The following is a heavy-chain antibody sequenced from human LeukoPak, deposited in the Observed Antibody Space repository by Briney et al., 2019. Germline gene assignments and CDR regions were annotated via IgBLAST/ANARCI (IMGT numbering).Heavy chain of an antibody. CDR2: INLDGSET. D-gene: IGHD1-26*01. CDR3: ARDNVGASPFDY. V-gene: IGHV3-7*05. Sequence: GGSLRLSWAASGXIFSTYWVSWVRQAPGKGLEWVANINLDGSETHYVDSVKGRFTISRDNAKKLLFLQMSGLRAEDTAVYYCARDNVGASPFDYWGQGTLATVSS. CDR1: GXIFSTYW. J-gene: IGHJ4*02.